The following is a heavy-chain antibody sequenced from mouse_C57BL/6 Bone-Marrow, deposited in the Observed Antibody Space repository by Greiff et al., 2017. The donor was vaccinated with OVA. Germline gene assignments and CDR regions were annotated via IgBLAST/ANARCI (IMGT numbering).Heavy chain of an antibody. V-gene: IGHV1-81*01. Sequence: VKLQESGAELARPGASVKLSCKASGYTFTSYGISWVKQRTGQGLEWIGEIYPRSGNTYYNEKFKGKATLTADKSSSTAYMELRSLTSEDSAVYFCARGPIYYGIHFAYWGQGTLVTVSA. CDR2: IYPRSGNT. J-gene: IGHJ3*01. CDR3: ARGPIYYGIHFAY. D-gene: IGHD2-1*01. CDR1: GYTFTSYG.